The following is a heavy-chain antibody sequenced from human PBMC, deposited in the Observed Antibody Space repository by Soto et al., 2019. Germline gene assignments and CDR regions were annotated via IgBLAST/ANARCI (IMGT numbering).Heavy chain of an antibody. D-gene: IGHD6-19*01. J-gene: IGHJ4*02. CDR2: ISAGNGDT. V-gene: IGHV1-3*01. Sequence: QVQLVQSGAEVKKPGASVKVSCRTSGYIFSSYDMHWVRQATGQRLEWMGWISAGNGDTKYSQKFQDRVTITRDTSASTAYMELSSLRSEDTAVYYCAAEWLDFDYWGQGTLVTVSS. CDR1: GYIFSSYD. CDR3: AAEWLDFDY.